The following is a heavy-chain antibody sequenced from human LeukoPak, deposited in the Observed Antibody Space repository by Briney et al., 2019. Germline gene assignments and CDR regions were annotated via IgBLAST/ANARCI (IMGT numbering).Heavy chain of an antibody. CDR1: GFTFSNAW. CDR3: TTLTMVRGVTFDY. CDR2: IKSKTDGGTT. V-gene: IGHV3-15*01. J-gene: IGHJ4*02. Sequence: GGSLRLSCAASGFTFSNAWMSWVRQAPGKGLEWVGRIKSKTDGGTTDYAAPVKGRFTISRDDSKNTLYLQMNSLKTEGTAVYYCTTLTMVRGVTFDYWGQGTLVTVSS. D-gene: IGHD3-10*01.